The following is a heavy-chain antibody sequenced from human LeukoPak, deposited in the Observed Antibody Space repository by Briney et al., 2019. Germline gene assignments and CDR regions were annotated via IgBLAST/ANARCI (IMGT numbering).Heavy chain of an antibody. CDR3: ARDLLSGYSSFDPPGTALDY. D-gene: IGHD6-13*01. J-gene: IGHJ4*02. CDR1: GFTFSSYW. CDR2: INSDGSST. V-gene: IGHV3-74*01. Sequence: GGSLRLSCAASGFTFSSYWMHWVRQAPGKGLVWVSRINSDGSSTSYADSVKGRFTISRDNAKNTLYLQMSSLRAEDTAVYYCARDLLSGYSSFDPPGTALDYWGQGTLVTVSS.